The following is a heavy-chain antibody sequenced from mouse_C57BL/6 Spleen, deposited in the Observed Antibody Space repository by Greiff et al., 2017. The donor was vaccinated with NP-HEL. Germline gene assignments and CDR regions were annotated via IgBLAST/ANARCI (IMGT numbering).Heavy chain of an antibody. Sequence: QVQLQQPGAELVMPGASVKLSCKASGYTFTSYWMHWVKQRPGQGLEWIGEIDPSDSYTNYNQKFKGKSTLTLDKSSSTAYMQLSSLTSEDSAVYYCARLQLRLGGFAYWGQGTLVTVSA. V-gene: IGHV1-69*01. CDR2: IDPSDSYT. D-gene: IGHD3-2*02. CDR1: GYTFTSYW. CDR3: ARLQLRLGGFAY. J-gene: IGHJ3*01.